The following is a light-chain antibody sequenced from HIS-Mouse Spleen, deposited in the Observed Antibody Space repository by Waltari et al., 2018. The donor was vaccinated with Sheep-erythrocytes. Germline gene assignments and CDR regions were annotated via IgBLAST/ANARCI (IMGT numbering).Light chain of an antibody. V-gene: IGLV3-10*01. CDR1: ALPKQL. J-gene: IGLJ2*01. CDR3: YSTDSSGNHRV. Sequence: SYELTQPPSVSVSPGQTARITCCGDALPKQLSYWYQQKSGQAPVLVIYEDSKRPSGIPERFSGSSSGTMATLTISGAQVEDEADYYCYSTDSSGNHRVFGGGTKLTVL. CDR2: EDS.